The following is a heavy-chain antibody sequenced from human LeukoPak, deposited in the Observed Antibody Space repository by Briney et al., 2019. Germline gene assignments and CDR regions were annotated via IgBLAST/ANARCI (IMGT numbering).Heavy chain of an antibody. CDR3: ARDDTLGYSSGWYFLAEYFQH. J-gene: IGHJ1*01. D-gene: IGHD6-19*01. CDR2: IYYSRST. Sequence: SETLSLTCTVSGGSISSSSYYWGWIRQPPGKELECSGSIYYSRSTYYNLSIKSRVTISVDTSKNQFSLKLSSVTAADTAVYYCARDDTLGYSSGWYFLAEYFQHWGQGTLVTVSS. CDR1: GGSISSSSYY. V-gene: IGHV4-39*02.